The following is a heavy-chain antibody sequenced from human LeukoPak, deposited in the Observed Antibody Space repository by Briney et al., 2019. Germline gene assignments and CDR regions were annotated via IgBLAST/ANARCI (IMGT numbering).Heavy chain of an antibody. V-gene: IGHV5-10-1*01. CDR2: IAPSDSNT. Sequence: GESLKISCKGSGYSFTSHWISWVRQMPGKGLEWVGRIAPSDSNTNYSPSFQGHVTISADKSINTAYLQWSSLKASDTAMYYCARHLRAYSSSWYFDYWGQGTLVTVSS. J-gene: IGHJ4*02. CDR3: ARHLRAYSSSWYFDY. D-gene: IGHD6-13*01. CDR1: GYSFTSHW.